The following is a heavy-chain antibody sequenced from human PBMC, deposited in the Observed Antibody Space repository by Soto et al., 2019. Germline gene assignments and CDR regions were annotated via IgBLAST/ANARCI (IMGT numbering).Heavy chain of an antibody. Sequence: QVQLVQSGAEVKKPGSSVKVSCKASGGTFSSYTISWVRQAPGQGREWMGRIIPILGIANYAQKFQGRVTITADKSTSKAYMERSSVRSEDTAVYYCARDHYDSGSYRSSRWGQGTLVTVSS. CDR2: IIPILGIA. J-gene: IGHJ4*02. CDR3: ARDHYDSGSYRSSR. V-gene: IGHV1-69*08. D-gene: IGHD3-10*01. CDR1: GGTFSSYT.